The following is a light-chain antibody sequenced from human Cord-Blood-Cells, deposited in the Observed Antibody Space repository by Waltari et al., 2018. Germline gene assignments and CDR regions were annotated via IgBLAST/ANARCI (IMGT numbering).Light chain of an antibody. J-gene: IGKJ1*01. CDR1: QSVLYSSNNKNN. CDR2: WAS. Sequence: DIVMTQSPDSLAVSLGGRATLKCKSSQSVLYSSNNKNNLAWYQQKPGQPPKLLIYWASTRESGVPDRFSGSGSGTDFTLTISSLQAEDVAVYYCQQYYSTPWTFGQGTKVEIK. V-gene: IGKV4-1*01. CDR3: QQYYSTPWT.